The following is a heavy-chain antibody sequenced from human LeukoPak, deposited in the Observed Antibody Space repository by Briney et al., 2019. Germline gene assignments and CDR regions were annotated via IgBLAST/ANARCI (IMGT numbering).Heavy chain of an antibody. CDR1: GFAFSTYT. J-gene: IGHJ2*01. CDR3: ARTAPGYTTSWPAWYFDL. CDR2: ITSTSGYI. Sequence: GGSLRLSCAASGFAFSTYTMNWVRQAPGKGLEWVSAITSTSGYIYYADSVKGRFTISRDNAKSSLYLQMNSLRVEDTAVFYCARTAPGYTTSWPAWYFDLWGRGTLVTVSS. V-gene: IGHV3-21*01. D-gene: IGHD6-13*01.